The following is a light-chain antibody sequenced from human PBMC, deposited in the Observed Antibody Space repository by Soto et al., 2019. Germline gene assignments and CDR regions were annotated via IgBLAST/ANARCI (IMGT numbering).Light chain of an antibody. V-gene: IGKV1-9*01. Sequence: DIQLTQSPSFLSASVGDRVTITCRASQGISSYLAWYQQKPGKDPKVLIYAASTLESGVPSRFSGSGSGTEFTLTISSLQPEDFATYYCQQLMSYPRAFGQGTKVEIK. CDR1: QGISSY. J-gene: IGKJ1*01. CDR2: AAS. CDR3: QQLMSYPRA.